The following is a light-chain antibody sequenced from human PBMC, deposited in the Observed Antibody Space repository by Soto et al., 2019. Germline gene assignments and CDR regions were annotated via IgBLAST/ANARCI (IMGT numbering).Light chain of an antibody. CDR1: SSDVGFYKY. V-gene: IGLV2-14*01. Sequence: QSALTQPASVSGSPGQSIAISCTGSSSDVGFYKYDSWYQQHPGKVPKLIIYEVTNRPSGVSNRFSGSKSGNTASLTISGLQAEDEADYYCCSYTTSSTRVFGSGTKLTVL. J-gene: IGLJ1*01. CDR3: CSYTTSSTRV. CDR2: EVT.